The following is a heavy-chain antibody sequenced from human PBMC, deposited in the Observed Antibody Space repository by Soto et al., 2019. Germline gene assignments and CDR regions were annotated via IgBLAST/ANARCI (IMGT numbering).Heavy chain of an antibody. V-gene: IGHV1-18*03. CDR2: ISAYNGNT. CDR3: VRERAVVVAARRPTSFGSWFDP. J-gene: IGHJ5*02. D-gene: IGHD6-6*01. CDR1: GYTFTSYG. Sequence: QVQLVQSGAEVKKPGASVKVSCKASGYTFTSYGISWVRQAPGQGLEWMGWISAYNGNTNYAQKLQGRVTMNPDTSTRTADMELRSLGSDDMGVYYCVRERAVVVAARRPTSFGSWFDPWGQGALVTVFS.